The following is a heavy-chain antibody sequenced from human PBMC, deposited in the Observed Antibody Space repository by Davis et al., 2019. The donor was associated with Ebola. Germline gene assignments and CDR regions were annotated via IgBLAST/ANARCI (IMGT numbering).Heavy chain of an antibody. CDR1: GLSFETYA. Sequence: PGGSLRLSCAVSGLSFETYAMTWVRQAPGKGLEWVSTISGSGGNTYYAHSVKGRFTISRDNSKKSLYLQMNSLGVEDTAVYYCARDPYDAGGYGAFDIWGQGTMVTVSS. CDR2: ISGSGGNT. V-gene: IGHV3-23*01. J-gene: IGHJ3*02. D-gene: IGHD3-22*01. CDR3: ARDPYDAGGYGAFDI.